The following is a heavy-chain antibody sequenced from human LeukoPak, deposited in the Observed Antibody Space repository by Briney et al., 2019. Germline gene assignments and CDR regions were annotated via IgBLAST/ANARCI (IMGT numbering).Heavy chain of an antibody. CDR2: IYYSGST. Sequence: SETLSLTCTVSGGSISTYYWSWIRQPPGKGLEWIGYIYYSGSTNYNPSLKSRVTISVDTSMNQFSLKLSSVTAADTAVYYCARRRGYYGMDVWGQGTTVTVSS. V-gene: IGHV4-59*08. CDR3: ARRRGYYGMDV. J-gene: IGHJ6*02. CDR1: GGSISTYY.